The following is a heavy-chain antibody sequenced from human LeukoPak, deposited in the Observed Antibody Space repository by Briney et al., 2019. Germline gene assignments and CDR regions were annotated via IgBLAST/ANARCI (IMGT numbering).Heavy chain of an antibody. CDR1: GFTFSYYS. CDR3: ARLREVVIIPAAVDY. Sequence: PGGSLRLSCAASGFTFSYYSVTWVRQAPGKGLEWVSAIMSSGTYIYYADSVKGRFTISRDNAKNSLYLQMNSLRAEDTAVYYCARLREVVIIPAAVDYWGQGPLVTVSS. J-gene: IGHJ4*02. CDR2: IMSSGTYI. V-gene: IGHV3-21*01. D-gene: IGHD2-2*01.